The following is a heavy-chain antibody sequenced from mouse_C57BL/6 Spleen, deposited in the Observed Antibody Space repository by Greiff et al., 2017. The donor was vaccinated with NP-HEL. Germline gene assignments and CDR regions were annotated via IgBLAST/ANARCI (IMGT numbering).Heavy chain of an antibody. Sequence: EVKLVESGEGLVKPGGSPKLSCAASGFTFSSYAMSWVRQTPEKRLEWVAYISSGGDYIYYADTVKGRFTISRDNARNTLYLQMSSLKSEDTAMYYCTRGGGFLDDWGQGTTLTVAS. V-gene: IGHV5-9-1*02. CDR2: ISSGGDYI. CDR1: GFTFSSYA. J-gene: IGHJ2*01. CDR3: TRGGGFLDD.